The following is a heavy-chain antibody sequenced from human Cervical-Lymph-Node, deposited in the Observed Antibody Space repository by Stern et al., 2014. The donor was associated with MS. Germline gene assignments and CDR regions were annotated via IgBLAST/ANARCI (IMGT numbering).Heavy chain of an antibody. CDR3: AKEGILVASFDY. J-gene: IGHJ4*02. V-gene: IGHV3-23*04. D-gene: IGHD6-19*01. Sequence: EVQLVESGGGLVKPGGSLRLSCEASGFTFSSYAMSWVRQAPGKGLEWVSAISGSGGSTYYADYVKGRFTISRDNSKNTLYMQMNSLRADDTAVYYCAKEGILVASFDYWGQGTLVTVSS. CDR2: ISGSGGST. CDR1: GFTFSSYA.